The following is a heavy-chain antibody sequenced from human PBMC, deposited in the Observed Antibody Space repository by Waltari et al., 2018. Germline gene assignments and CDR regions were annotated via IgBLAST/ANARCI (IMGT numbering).Heavy chain of an antibody. CDR2: IYYSGST. CDR1: GGPISSSSYY. V-gene: IGHV4-39*07. CDR3: ARSNRFGPDRDYFDY. J-gene: IGHJ4*02. D-gene: IGHD3-10*01. Sequence: QLQLQESGPGLVKPSETLSLTCTVSGGPISSSSYYWGWARQPPGKGLEWIGSIYYSGSTYYNPSLKSRVTISVDTSKNQFSLKLSSVTAADTAVYYCARSNRFGPDRDYFDYWGQGTLVTVSS.